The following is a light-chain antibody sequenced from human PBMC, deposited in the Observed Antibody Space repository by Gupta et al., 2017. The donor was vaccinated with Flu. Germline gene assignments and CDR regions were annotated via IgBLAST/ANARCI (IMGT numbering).Light chain of an antibody. J-gene: IGLJ2*01. CDR3: QSADSSGTYVV. Sequence: SYELSQPPSVSVSPGQTARITCAGDALPKQYAYWYQQKPGQAPVLVREKDSERPSGIPERFSGSSSGTTVTLTISGVQAEDEADDYCQSADSSGTYVVFGGGTKLTVL. V-gene: IGLV3-25*02. CDR1: ALPKQY. CDR2: KDS.